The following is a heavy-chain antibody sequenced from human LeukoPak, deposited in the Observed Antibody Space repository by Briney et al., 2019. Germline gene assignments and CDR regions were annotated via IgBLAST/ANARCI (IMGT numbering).Heavy chain of an antibody. D-gene: IGHD3-10*01. Sequence: PSQTLSLTCTVSGGSISSGDYYWSWIRQPPGKGLEWIGYIYYSGSTYYNPSLKSRVTISVDTSKNQFSLKLSSVTAADTAVYYCARCAGDGPGAFDIWGQGTMVTVS. J-gene: IGHJ3*02. CDR2: IYYSGST. CDR1: GGSISSGDYY. V-gene: IGHV4-30-4*01. CDR3: ARCAGDGPGAFDI.